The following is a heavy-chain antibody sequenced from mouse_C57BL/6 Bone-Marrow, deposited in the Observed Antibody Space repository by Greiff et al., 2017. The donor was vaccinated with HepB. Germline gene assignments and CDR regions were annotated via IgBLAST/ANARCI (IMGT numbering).Heavy chain of an antibody. CDR3: TAYYSNYFDD. V-gene: IGHV14-4*01. J-gene: IGHJ2*01. CDR2: IDPENGDT. CDR1: GFNIKDDY. D-gene: IGHD2-5*01. Sequence: EVKLQQSGAELVRPGASVKLSCTASGFNIKDDYLHWVKQRPEQGLEWIGWIDPENGDTEYASKFQGKATITADTSSNTAYLQLSSLTSEDTAVYYCTAYYSNYFDDWGQGTTLTVSS.